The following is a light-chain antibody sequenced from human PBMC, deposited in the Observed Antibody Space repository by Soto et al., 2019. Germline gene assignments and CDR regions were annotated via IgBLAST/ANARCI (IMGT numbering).Light chain of an antibody. CDR1: SSDVGGYNY. CDR2: AVS. J-gene: IGLJ2*01. V-gene: IGLV2-11*01. Sequence: QSVLTQHRSVSGSPGQSVNISCTGTSSDVGGYNYVSWYQQHPGKAPKLIIYAVSRRPSGVPDRFSGSKSGNTASLTISGLHADDEAYYCCCSNAGYDTLVFGGGTQLTVL. CDR3: CSNAGYDTLV.